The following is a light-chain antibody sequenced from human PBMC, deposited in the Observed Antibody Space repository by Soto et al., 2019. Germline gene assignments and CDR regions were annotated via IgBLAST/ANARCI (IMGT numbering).Light chain of an antibody. V-gene: IGKV3-20*01. CDR1: QSLTNTF. Sequence: QSPSTLSSSPGHTPTISRRESQSLTNTFLNWYQHKPGQAPRLLIYGVCSRATGIADRFSGTGSGTDFARTISRLERDDSAVYFCQQYAYSPRTFGQGTKV. J-gene: IGKJ1*01. CDR2: GVC. CDR3: QQYAYSPRT.